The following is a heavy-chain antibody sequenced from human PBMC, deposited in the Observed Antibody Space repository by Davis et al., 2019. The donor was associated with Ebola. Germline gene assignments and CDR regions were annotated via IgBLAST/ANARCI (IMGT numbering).Heavy chain of an antibody. CDR2: IKSKTDGGTT. J-gene: IGHJ6*03. CDR1: GFTFSNAW. CDR3: TTASDARIAARSLPYYYYMDV. V-gene: IGHV3-15*01. Sequence: PGGSLRLSCAASGFTFSNAWMSWVRQAPGKGLEWVGRIKSKTDGGTTDYAAPVKGRFTISRDDSKNTLYLQMNSLKTEDTAVYYCTTASDARIAARSLPYYYYMDVWGKGTTVTVSS. D-gene: IGHD6-6*01.